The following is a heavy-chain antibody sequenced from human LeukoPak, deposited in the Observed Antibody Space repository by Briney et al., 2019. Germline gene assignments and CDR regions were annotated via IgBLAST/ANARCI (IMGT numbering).Heavy chain of an antibody. V-gene: IGHV3-23*01. D-gene: IGHD6-13*01. CDR1: GFTFRSYA. J-gene: IGHJ4*02. Sequence: GGSLRLSCAASGFTFRSYAMSWVRQAPGKGLEWVKDISDGGGSTYYAASVKGRFTISRDNSKNTLYLQMNSLRAEDTAVYYCAKRKHQLDLDDWGQGSLVTASS. CDR3: AKRKHQLDLDD. CDR2: ISDGGGST.